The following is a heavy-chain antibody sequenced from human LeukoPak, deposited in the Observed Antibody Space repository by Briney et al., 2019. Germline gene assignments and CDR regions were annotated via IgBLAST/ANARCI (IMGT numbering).Heavy chain of an antibody. Sequence: GASLRPSCAASGFTFSSYAMSSVRQAPGKGLEWVSVISGSGGGTNYAESVKGRFTISRDNSKNTLYLQMNSLRAEDTAVYYCARDFGTGTGYYYYYGMDVWGQGTTVTVSS. J-gene: IGHJ6*02. CDR2: ISGSGGGT. CDR1: GFTFSSYA. CDR3: ARDFGTGTGYYYYYGMDV. D-gene: IGHD1-1*01. V-gene: IGHV3-23*01.